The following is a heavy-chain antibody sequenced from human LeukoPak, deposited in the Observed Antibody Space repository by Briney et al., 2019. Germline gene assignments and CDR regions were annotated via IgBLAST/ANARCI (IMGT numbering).Heavy chain of an antibody. J-gene: IGHJ3*01. V-gene: IGHV3-23*05. Sequence: GGSLRLSCAVSGFTFRDAAMTWVRQAPGKGLEWVSLISSSGNNAYYADSVKGRFTISRDNSKNTLSLQMNSLRVENTAIYYCAKDIQLSTWGLGTMVTVSS. CDR3: AKDIQLST. CDR2: ISSSGNNA. CDR1: GFTFRDAA. D-gene: IGHD5-24*01.